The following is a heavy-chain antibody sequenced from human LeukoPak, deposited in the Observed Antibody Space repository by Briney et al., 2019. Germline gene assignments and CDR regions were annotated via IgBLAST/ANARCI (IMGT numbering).Heavy chain of an antibody. J-gene: IGHJ4*02. CDR1: GGTFSSYA. CDR3: ARDAPHCGGDCYSGLRMIY. V-gene: IGHV1-69*13. Sequence: SVKVSCKASGGTFSSYAISWVRQAPGQGLEWMGGIIPIFGTANYAQKFQGRVTITADESTSTAYMELSSLRSEDTAVYYCARDAPHCGGDCYSGLRMIYWGQGTLVTVSS. D-gene: IGHD2-21*02. CDR2: IIPIFGTA.